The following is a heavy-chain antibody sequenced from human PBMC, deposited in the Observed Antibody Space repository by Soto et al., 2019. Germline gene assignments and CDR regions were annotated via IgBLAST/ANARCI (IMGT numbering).Heavy chain of an antibody. V-gene: IGHV3-74*01. CDR1: GFTFSNYW. D-gene: IGHD3-3*01. Sequence: GGSLRLSCAASGFTFSNYWMHWVRQAPGKGLVRVSRINSNGGSTTYADSVNGRFTISRDNAKNTLYLQMNSLRAEDTAVYFCAIAKRDPVAIFGVVIPELDYWGQGTPVTVSS. CDR3: AIAKRDPVAIFGVVIPELDY. CDR2: INSNGGST. J-gene: IGHJ4*02.